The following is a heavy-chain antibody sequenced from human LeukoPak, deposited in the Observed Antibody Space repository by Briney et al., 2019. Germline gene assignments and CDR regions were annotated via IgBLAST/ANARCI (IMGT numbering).Heavy chain of an antibody. CDR3: ARLKNYGDFFYFDY. CDR2: INPNSGGT. D-gene: IGHD4-17*01. J-gene: IGHJ4*02. Sequence: VASVKVSCKASGYTFTGYYMHWVRQAPGQGLEWMGWINPNSGGTNYAQKFQGRVTMTRDTSISTAYMELSRLRSDDTAVYYCARLKNYGDFFYFDYWGQGTLVTVSS. CDR1: GYTFTGYY. V-gene: IGHV1-2*02.